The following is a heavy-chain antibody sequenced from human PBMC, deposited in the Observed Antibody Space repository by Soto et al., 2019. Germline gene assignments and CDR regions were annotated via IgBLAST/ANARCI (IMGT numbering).Heavy chain of an antibody. CDR2: ISAYNGNT. V-gene: IGHV1-18*01. Sequence: QVQLVQSGAEVKKPGASVKVSCKASGYTFTNYGITWVRQVPGQGLEWMGWISAYNGNTKYAQRLQGRVTMTTDRSTSTAYMELRSLRSDDTAVYYCARVNAGDSMHSSGYYYWGQGTLVTVSS. J-gene: IGHJ4*02. D-gene: IGHD3-22*01. CDR1: GYTFTNYG. CDR3: ARVNAGDSMHSSGYYY.